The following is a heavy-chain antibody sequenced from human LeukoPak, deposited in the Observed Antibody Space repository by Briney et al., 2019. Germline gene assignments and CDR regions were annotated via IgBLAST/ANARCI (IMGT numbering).Heavy chain of an antibody. V-gene: IGHV4-34*01. CDR1: GGSLTGY. J-gene: IGHJ4*02. D-gene: IGHD3-10*01. CDR2: TNHRGVT. CDR3: AGGPGTSVIRGVSPKY. Sequence: PSETLSLTCAVYGGSLTGYCTWIRPAPGKGLEWLGETNHRGVTNYKTSLASRVSIFLDTPKNQFSLHLTSVTATDPAVYFCAGGPGTSVIRGVSPKYWGQGTPVAVSS.